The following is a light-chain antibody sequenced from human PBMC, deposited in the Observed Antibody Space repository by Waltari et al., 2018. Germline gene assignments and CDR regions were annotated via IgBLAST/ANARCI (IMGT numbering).Light chain of an antibody. Sequence: EIVMTQSPATLSVSPGERATLSCRASQSVSSNLAWYQQKPGQAPRLLIYGASTRATGVPARFSGSGSGTDFTLTISGVQSEDYAVYFCHQHNSWPPLSFGGGTKVEIK. CDR1: QSVSSN. CDR2: GAS. V-gene: IGKV3-15*01. CDR3: HQHNSWPPLS. J-gene: IGKJ4*01.